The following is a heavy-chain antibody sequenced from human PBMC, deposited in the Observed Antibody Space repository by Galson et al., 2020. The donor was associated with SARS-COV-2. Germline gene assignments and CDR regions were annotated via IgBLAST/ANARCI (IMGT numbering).Heavy chain of an antibody. V-gene: IGHV1-69*10. D-gene: IGHD5-18*01. Sequence: KISCKASGGTFRSYAISWVRQAPGQGLEWMGGIIPILGIANYAQKFQGRVTITADKSTSTAYMELSSLRSEDTAVYYCARGVDTAMVNYYYYMDVWGKGTTVTVSS. CDR2: IIPILGIA. J-gene: IGHJ6*03. CDR3: ARGVDTAMVNYYYYMDV. CDR1: GGTFRSYA.